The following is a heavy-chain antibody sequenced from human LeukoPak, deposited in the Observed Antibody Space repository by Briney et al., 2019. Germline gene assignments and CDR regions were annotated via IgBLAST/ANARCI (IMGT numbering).Heavy chain of an antibody. J-gene: IGHJ5*02. Sequence: GGSLRLSCAASGFTFSSYSMNWVRQAPGKGLEWVSSISSSSSYIYYADSVKGRFTISRDNAKNSLHLQMNSLRAEDTAVYYCARDFSYGDFWFDPWGQGTLVTVSS. CDR2: ISSSSSYI. V-gene: IGHV3-21*01. D-gene: IGHD4-17*01. CDR1: GFTFSSYS. CDR3: ARDFSYGDFWFDP.